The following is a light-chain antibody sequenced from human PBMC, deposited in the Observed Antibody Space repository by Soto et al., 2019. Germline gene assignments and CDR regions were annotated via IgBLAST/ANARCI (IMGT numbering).Light chain of an antibody. Sequence: QSALTQPASVSGAPGQSITISCTRTNSDVGSFNFVSWYQQHPGKAPKVMIYEVTKRPSGVSDRFSGSKSGDTASLTISGLQAEDEADYYCCSDEGRSTYVFGPGNKVTVL. CDR1: NSDVGSFNF. V-gene: IGLV2-23*02. CDR3: CSDEGRSTYV. J-gene: IGLJ1*01. CDR2: EVT.